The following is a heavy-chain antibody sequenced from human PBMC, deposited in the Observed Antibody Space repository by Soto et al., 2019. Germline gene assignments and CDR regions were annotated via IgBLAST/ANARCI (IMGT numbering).Heavy chain of an antibody. CDR3: ASANSTYYDQSSLDWPDNGLDI. CDR2: INPIFNVR. D-gene: IGHD3-16*01. J-gene: IGHJ5*02. CDR1: CYTFRNHS. V-gene: IGHV1-69*17. Sequence: SGQVSYKATCYTFRNHSINWGRQAPAQGVEWMGGINPIFNVRTYAQKLHGRVTISADKSTKTGNMELSSLTSEDRAVDYCASANSTYYDQSSLDWPDNGLDIWGQGTLVTVSS.